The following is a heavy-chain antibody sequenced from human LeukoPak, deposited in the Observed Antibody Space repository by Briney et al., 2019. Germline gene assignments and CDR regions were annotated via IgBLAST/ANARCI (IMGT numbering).Heavy chain of an antibody. Sequence: GGSLSLSCAASGFTFSSYSMNWVRQAPRKGLEWVSYISSSSSTIYYADSVKGRFTTSRDNAKNSLYLQMNSLRAEDTAVYYCARDDSNYFELYYMDVWGKGTTVTVSS. J-gene: IGHJ6*03. CDR1: GFTFSSYS. CDR2: ISSSSSTI. CDR3: ARDDSNYFELYYMDV. V-gene: IGHV3-48*01. D-gene: IGHD4-11*01.